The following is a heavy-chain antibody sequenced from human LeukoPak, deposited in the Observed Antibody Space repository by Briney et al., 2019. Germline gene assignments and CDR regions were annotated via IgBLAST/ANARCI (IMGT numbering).Heavy chain of an antibody. CDR1: GGSISSSNW. V-gene: IGHV4-4*02. D-gene: IGHD4-17*01. CDR2: IYLRGNT. J-gene: IGHJ4*02. CDR3: ARGTITTVTDS. Sequence: SETLSLTCAISGGSISSSNWWTWVRQPPGKGLEWVGEIYLRGNTNCNPSLESRVTISVDESKTQLSLRLESVTAADTAVYYCARGTITTVTDSSGPGTLVTVSS.